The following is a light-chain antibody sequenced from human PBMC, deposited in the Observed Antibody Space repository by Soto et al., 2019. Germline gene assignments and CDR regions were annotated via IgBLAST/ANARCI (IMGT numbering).Light chain of an antibody. CDR3: ATWDASLSGWV. CDR1: SSNIGRNF. CDR2: KND. V-gene: IGLV1-47*01. Sequence: QSVVSQPPSASGTPGQRVTVSCSGRSSNIGRNFVYWYQQIPGAAPKLLIFKNDQRPSGVPDRFSGSKSGTSASLAISGLRSEDEADYYCATWDASLSGWVFGGGTKLTVL. J-gene: IGLJ3*02.